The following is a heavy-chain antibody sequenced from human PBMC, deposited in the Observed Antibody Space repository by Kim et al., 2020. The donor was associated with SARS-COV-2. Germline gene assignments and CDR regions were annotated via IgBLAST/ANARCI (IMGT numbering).Heavy chain of an antibody. Sequence: GGSLRLSCAASGFTFGDYAMHWVRQAPGKGLEWVSGISWNSGSIGYADSVKGRFTISRDNAKNSLYLQMNSLRAEDTALYYCAKGLPYYYDSSGYPADYWGQGTLVTVSS. V-gene: IGHV3-9*01. CDR2: ISWNSGSI. CDR1: GFTFGDYA. CDR3: AKGLPYYYDSSGYPADY. J-gene: IGHJ4*02. D-gene: IGHD3-22*01.